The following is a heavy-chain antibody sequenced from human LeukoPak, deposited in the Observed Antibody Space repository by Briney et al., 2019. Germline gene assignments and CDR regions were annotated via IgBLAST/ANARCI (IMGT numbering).Heavy chain of an antibody. CDR2: IYTSGST. J-gene: IGHJ6*03. V-gene: IGHV4-4*07. CDR3: ARATVGSSGYYGYYYMDV. D-gene: IGHD3-22*01. CDR1: GGSISSYY. Sequence: PSETLSLTCTVSGGSISSYYWSWIRQPAGKGLEWIGRIYTSGSTNYNPSLKSRVTMSVDTSKNQFYLKLSSVTAADTAVYYCARATVGSSGYYGYYYMDVWGKGTTVTVSS.